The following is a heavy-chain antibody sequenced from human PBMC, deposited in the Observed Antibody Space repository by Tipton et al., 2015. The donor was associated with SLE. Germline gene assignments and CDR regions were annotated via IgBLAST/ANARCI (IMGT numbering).Heavy chain of an antibody. V-gene: IGHV3-33*01. CDR1: GFTFSSHG. CDR3: AREGFDAMGTYFDQ. J-gene: IGHJ4*02. Sequence: RSLRLSCAASGFTFSSHGMHWVRQAPGKGLEWVAVIWYDGNNKDYADSVRGRFSISRDNSKNTLTLQMNSLRAEDTAVYFCAREGFDAMGTYFDQWGQGTLVTVSS. D-gene: IGHD3-9*01. CDR2: IWYDGNNK.